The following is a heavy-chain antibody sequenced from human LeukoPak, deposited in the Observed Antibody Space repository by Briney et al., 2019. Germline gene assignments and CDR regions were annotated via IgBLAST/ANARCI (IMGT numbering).Heavy chain of an antibody. CDR1: GGTFSSYA. CDR2: IIPIFGTA. Sequence: SVKVSCKASGGTFSSYAISWVRQAPGQGLEWMGGIIPIFGTANYAQKFQGRVTITADESTSTAYMELSSLRSEDTAVYYCARHAGDGIWDYFDYWGQGTLVTVSS. D-gene: IGHD7-27*01. V-gene: IGHV1-69*13. CDR3: ARHAGDGIWDYFDY. J-gene: IGHJ4*02.